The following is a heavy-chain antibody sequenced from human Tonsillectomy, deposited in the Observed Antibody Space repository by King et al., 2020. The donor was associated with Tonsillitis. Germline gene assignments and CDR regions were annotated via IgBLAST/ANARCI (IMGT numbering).Heavy chain of an antibody. V-gene: IGHV1-18*01. CDR1: GLTSTTYS. Sequence: QLVQSGAEVKKPGASVRVSCKTSGLTSTTYSITWVRQAPGQGLEWMGWINAYNGNTIYARKLQGRVTMTTDTSTSTAYMELRSLRSDDTAVYYCALDILTGFYDYWGQGTLVTVSS. CDR2: INAYNGNT. CDR3: ALDILTGFYDY. J-gene: IGHJ4*02. D-gene: IGHD3-9*01.